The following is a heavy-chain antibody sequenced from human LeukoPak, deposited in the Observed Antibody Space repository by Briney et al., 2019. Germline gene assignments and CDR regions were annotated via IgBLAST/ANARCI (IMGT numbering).Heavy chain of an antibody. V-gene: IGHV1-18*01. CDR2: ISGYNGNT. CDR3: ARQSTGGSYYATYLQQ. D-gene: IGHD1-26*01. Sequence: ASVKVSCKASGYTFTSYGISWVRQAPGQGLEWRGWISGYNGNTNYAQQVQGRVSMTTDTSTSTAYMELRSLKSDDTAVYYCARQSTGGSYYATYLQQWGQGTLVTVSS. J-gene: IGHJ1*01. CDR1: GYTFTSYG.